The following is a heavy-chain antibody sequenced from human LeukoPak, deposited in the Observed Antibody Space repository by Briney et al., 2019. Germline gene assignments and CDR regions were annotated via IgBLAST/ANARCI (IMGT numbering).Heavy chain of an antibody. CDR1: GYSFILYG. CDR3: ARDDNYGIFVTVDY. Sequence: GASVKVSCKTCGYSFILYGIIWVRQAPRQGPEGMGWISTSTGETKYTQKFQGRATLTTDTSTSPAYMELSSLRSDDTAVYYCARDDNYGIFVTVDYWGQGTLVTVSS. D-gene: IGHD4-11*01. J-gene: IGHJ4*02. CDR2: ISTSTGET. V-gene: IGHV1-18*01.